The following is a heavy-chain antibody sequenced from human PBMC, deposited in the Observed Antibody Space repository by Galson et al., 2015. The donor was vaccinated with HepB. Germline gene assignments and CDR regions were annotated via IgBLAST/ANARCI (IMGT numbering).Heavy chain of an antibody. CDR1: GFSVSTSGMR. CDR2: IGWDDDK. D-gene: IGHD1-1*01. J-gene: IGHJ3*02. V-gene: IGHV2-70*04. Sequence: ALVKPTQTLTLTCTFSGFSVSTSGMRVSWIRQPPGKALEWLARIGWDDDKLYSTSLKTRLTISKDTSKNQVVLTMTNMDPVDTATYYCARIGVGTTDAFDIWGQGTMVTVSS. CDR3: ARIGVGTTDAFDI.